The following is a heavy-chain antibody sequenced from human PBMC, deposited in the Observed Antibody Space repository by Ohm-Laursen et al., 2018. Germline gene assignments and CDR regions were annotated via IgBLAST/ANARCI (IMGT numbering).Heavy chain of an antibody. Sequence: LTLTCAASGFTFSSYGMHWVRQAPGKGLEWVAVISYDGSNKYYADSVKGRFTISRDNSKNTLYLQMNSLRAEDTALYYCAKDHSPYSSNSRSAFDIWGQGTMVTVSS. CDR2: ISYDGSNK. D-gene: IGHD6-13*01. CDR1: GFTFSSYG. J-gene: IGHJ3*02. V-gene: IGHV3-30*18. CDR3: AKDHSPYSSNSRSAFDI.